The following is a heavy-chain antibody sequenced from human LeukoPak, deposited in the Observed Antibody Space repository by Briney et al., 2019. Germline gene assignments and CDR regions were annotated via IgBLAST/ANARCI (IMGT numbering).Heavy chain of an antibody. CDR3: AKDRRITMVRGVKWFDP. Sequence: GGSLRLSCAASGFTFSSYEMNWVRQAPGKGLEWVSYISSSGSTIYYADSVKGRFTISRDNAKNSLYLQMNSLRAEDTAVYYCAKDRRITMVRGVKWFDPWGQGTLVTVSS. D-gene: IGHD3-10*01. J-gene: IGHJ5*02. CDR2: ISSSGSTI. V-gene: IGHV3-48*03. CDR1: GFTFSSYE.